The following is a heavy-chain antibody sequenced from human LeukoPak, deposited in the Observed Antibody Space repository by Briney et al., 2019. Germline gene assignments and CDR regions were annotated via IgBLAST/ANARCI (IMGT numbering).Heavy chain of an antibody. CDR1: GYSFTSYW. V-gene: IGHV5-51*01. J-gene: IGHJ4*02. Sequence: RRGESLKISCKGSGYSFTSYWIGWVRQMPGKGLEWMGIIYPGDSDTRYSPSFQGQVTISADKSISTAYLQWSSLKASDIAMYYCARQDGRALYYFDYWGQGALVTVSS. CDR3: ARQDGRALYYFDY. CDR2: IYPGDSDT. D-gene: IGHD5-24*01.